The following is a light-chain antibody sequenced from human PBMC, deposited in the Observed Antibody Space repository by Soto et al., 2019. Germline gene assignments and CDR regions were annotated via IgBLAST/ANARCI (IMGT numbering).Light chain of an antibody. CDR1: NSDVGGYNY. CDR3: SSYTSSSTPYG. J-gene: IGLJ1*01. Sequence: QSALTQPASVSGSPGQSITISCTGTNSDVGGYNYVSWYQHHPGKATKLMIFDVSNRPSGVSNRFSGSKSANTASLTISGLQAEDEADYYCSSYTSSSTPYGFGTGTKVTVL. CDR2: DVS. V-gene: IGLV2-14*03.